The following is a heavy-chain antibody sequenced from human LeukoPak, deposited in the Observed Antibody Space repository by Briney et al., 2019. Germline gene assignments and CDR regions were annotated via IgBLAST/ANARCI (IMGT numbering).Heavy chain of an antibody. CDR3: ERGSIAPDY. CDR1: GDSINNSSYY. D-gene: IGHD6-6*01. Sequence: SETLSLTCTVSGDSINNSSYYWGWIRQPPEKGLEWIGSIHYSGSTYYNPSLKSRVTISVDTSKNHLSLRLRSVTAADTAVYYCERGSIAPDYWGQGILVTVSS. CDR2: IHYSGST. J-gene: IGHJ4*02. V-gene: IGHV4-39*02.